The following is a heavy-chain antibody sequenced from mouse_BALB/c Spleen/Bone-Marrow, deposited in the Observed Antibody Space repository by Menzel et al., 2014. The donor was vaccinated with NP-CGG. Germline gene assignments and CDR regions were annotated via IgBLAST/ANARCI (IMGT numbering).Heavy chain of an antibody. D-gene: IGHD2-14*01. Sequence: QVQLQQPGAELVKPGAPVKMSCKASGYTFXSYWMHWVKQRPGQGLEWIGAIDPSDNYTHYNQEFKGKATLTVDTSSSTAYMQLSSLTSEDSAVYYCTSLGTYWGQGTLVTVSA. J-gene: IGHJ3*01. V-gene: IGHV1S127*01. CDR2: IDPSDNYT. CDR1: GYTFXSYW. CDR3: TSLGTY.